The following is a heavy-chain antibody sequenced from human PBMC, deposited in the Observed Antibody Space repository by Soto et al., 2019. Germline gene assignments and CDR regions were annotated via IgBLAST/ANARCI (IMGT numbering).Heavy chain of an antibody. CDR1: GFTFSSYA. CDR3: ATDNWRGYSGYGY. Sequence: GGSLRLSCAASGFTFSSYAMSWVRQAPGKGLEWVSAISGSGGSTYYADSVKGRFTISRDKSKNTLYLQMNSLIAEDTAVYDCATDNWRGYSGYGYWGQRTLVTVSS. V-gene: IGHV3-23*01. J-gene: IGHJ4*02. D-gene: IGHD5-12*01. CDR2: ISGSGGST.